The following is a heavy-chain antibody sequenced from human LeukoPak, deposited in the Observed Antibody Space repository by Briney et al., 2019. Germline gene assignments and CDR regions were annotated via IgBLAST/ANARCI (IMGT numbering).Heavy chain of an antibody. J-gene: IGHJ4*02. Sequence: PGGSPRLSCAASGFSFSSCAMTWVRQAPGKGLEWVSAITGGGGSTTYYADSVKGRFTISADNSKNTLYLQMHSLRAEDTAIYYCAKGRVGGWNGGDCWGQGTLVTVSS. V-gene: IGHV3-23*01. CDR1: GFSFSSCA. CDR2: ITGGGGSTT. CDR3: AKGRVGGWNGGDC. D-gene: IGHD1-1*01.